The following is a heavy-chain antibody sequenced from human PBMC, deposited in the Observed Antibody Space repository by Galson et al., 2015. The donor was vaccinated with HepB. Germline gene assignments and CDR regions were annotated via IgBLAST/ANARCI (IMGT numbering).Heavy chain of an antibody. D-gene: IGHD2-2*01. CDR1: GFTFSSYG. CDR2: IWYDGSNK. Sequence: SLRLSCAASGFTFSSYGMHWVRQAPGKGLEWVAVIWYDGSNKYYADSVKGRFTISRDNSKNTLYLQMNSLRAEDTAVYYCAILGVVPAASYYYYYMDVWGKGTTVTVSS. J-gene: IGHJ6*03. CDR3: AILGVVPAASYYYYYMDV. V-gene: IGHV3-33*01.